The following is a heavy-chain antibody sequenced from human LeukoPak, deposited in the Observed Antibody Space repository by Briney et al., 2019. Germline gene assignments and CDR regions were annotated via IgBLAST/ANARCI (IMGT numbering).Heavy chain of an antibody. CDR3: AREGRGGSGSVPYYFDY. CDR2: ISSSSSYI. J-gene: IGHJ4*02. V-gene: IGHV3-21*01. D-gene: IGHD3-10*01. CDR1: GFTFSSYS. Sequence: GGSLRLSCAASGFTFSSYSMNWVRQAPGKGLEWVSSISSSSSYIYYADSVKGRFTISRDNAKNSLYLQMNSLRAEDTAVYYCAREGRGGSGSVPYYFDYWGQGTLVPVSS.